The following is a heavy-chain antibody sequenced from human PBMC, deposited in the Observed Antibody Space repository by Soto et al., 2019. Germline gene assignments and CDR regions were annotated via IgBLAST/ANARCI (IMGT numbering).Heavy chain of an antibody. CDR3: AKKVPAALRLSYFVGLDV. CDR1: GASISSDNR. D-gene: IGHD2-15*01. CDR2: IARSGTT. J-gene: IGHJ6*02. Sequence: QVQLQESGPGLVKPSGTLSLTCAVSGASISSDNRWTWVRQPPGEGLEWIGEIARSGTTKYNPSLASRVSISVDKSKNRFTLGLTAMTAADTAVYYCAKKVPAALRLSYFVGLDVWGQGTTVTVSS. V-gene: IGHV4-4*02.